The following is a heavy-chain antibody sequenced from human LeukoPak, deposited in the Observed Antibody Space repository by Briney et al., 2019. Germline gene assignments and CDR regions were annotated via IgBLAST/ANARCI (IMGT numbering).Heavy chain of an antibody. CDR3: AKDMGYDYVWGSYRYISDY. V-gene: IGHV3-23*01. J-gene: IGHJ4*02. CDR1: GFTFSSYA. D-gene: IGHD3-16*02. Sequence: PGGSLRLSCAASGFTFSSYAMSWVRQAPGKGLEWVSAISGSGGSTYYADSVKGRFTISRDNSKNTLYLQMNSLRAEDTAVYYCAKDMGYDYVWGSYRYISDYWGQGTLVTVSS. CDR2: ISGSGGST.